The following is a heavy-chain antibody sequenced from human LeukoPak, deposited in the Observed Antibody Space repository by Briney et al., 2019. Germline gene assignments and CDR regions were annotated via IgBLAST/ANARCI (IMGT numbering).Heavy chain of an antibody. CDR3: AKAFGSSRGYYYDALDV. D-gene: IGHD6-13*01. CDR1: GFTFSNYS. V-gene: IGHV3-21*04. CDR2: ISSSSTYI. Sequence: GGSLRLSCAASGFTFSNYSMNWVRQTPGKGLEWVSSISSSSTYIYYADSVKGRFTISRDNAKSSLFLQMNSLRGDDTAVYYCAKAFGSSRGYYYDALDVWGQGTTVTVSS. J-gene: IGHJ6*02.